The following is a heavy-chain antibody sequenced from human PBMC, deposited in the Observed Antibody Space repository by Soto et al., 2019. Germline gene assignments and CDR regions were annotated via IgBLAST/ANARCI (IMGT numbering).Heavy chain of an antibody. CDR1: GGSISSYY. D-gene: IGHD3-22*01. CDR2: IYYSGST. J-gene: IGHJ6*02. V-gene: IGHV4-59*01. CDR3: AREGYSSGYYYYYVMDV. Sequence: SETLSLTCTVSGGSISSYYWSWIRQPPGKGLEWIGYIYYSGSTNYNPSLKSRVTISVDTSKNQFSLKLSSVTAADTAVYYCAREGYSSGYYYYYVMDVWGQGTTVTVSS.